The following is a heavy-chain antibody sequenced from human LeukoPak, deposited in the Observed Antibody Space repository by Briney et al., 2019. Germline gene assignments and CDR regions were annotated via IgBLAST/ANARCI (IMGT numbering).Heavy chain of an antibody. CDR2: ITPISCTA. CDR3: ATPLGVDILSGARLY. CDR1: GGTFSRYA. Sequence: GCSVKISCKASGGTFSRYAISCVRQAPGQGLEWMGGITPISCTANSAQKFQGRVTINADESTSTAYMELSSLRSEDTAVYYCATPLGVDILSGARLYWGQGTLVTVSS. V-gene: IGHV1-69*01. J-gene: IGHJ4*02. D-gene: IGHD3-9*01.